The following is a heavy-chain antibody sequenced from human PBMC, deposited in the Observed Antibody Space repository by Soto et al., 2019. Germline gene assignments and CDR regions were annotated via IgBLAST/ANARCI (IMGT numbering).Heavy chain of an antibody. CDR3: AHSYYDFWSGSSLMDV. CDR1: GFSLSTSGVG. Sequence: SGPTLVNPTQTLTLTCTFSGFSLSTSGVGVGWIRQPPGKALEWLALIYWNDDKRYSPSLKSRLTITKDTSKNQVVLTMTNMDPVDTATYYCAHSYYDFWSGSSLMDVWGQGTTVTVSS. V-gene: IGHV2-5*01. J-gene: IGHJ6*02. D-gene: IGHD3-3*01. CDR2: IYWNDDK.